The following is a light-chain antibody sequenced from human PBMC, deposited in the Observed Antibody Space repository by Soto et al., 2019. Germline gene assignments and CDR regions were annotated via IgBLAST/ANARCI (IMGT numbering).Light chain of an antibody. CDR3: SSYPSSRTVV. J-gene: IGLJ2*01. CDR1: SSDVGGYNY. Sequence: QSVLTQPASVSGSPGQSITISCTGTSSDVGGYNYVSWYQQHPGKAPKLMIYDVSNRPSGVSNRFSGSKSGNTASLTISGLQAEDAADYYCSSYPSSRTVVFGGGTKLTVL. V-gene: IGLV2-14*01. CDR2: DVS.